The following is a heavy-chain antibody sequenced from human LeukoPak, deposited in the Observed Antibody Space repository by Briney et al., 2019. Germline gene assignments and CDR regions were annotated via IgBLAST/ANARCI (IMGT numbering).Heavy chain of an antibody. J-gene: IGHJ4*02. CDR2: IWYDGSNK. CDR3: ARDFEERGYFVADFDY. CDR1: GFTFSSNG. V-gene: IGHV3-33*01. D-gene: IGHD3-22*01. Sequence: PGGSLRLSCAASGFTFSSNGMHWVRQAPGKGLEWVAVIWYDGSNKYYADSVKGRFTISRDNSKNTLYLQMNSLRAEDTAVYYCARDFEERGYFVADFDYWGQGTLVTVSS.